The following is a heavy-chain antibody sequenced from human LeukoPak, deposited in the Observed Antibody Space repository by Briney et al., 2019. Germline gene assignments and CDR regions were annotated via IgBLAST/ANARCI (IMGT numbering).Heavy chain of an antibody. CDR1: GGSISSYY. Sequence: SETLSLTCTVSGGSISSYYWSWIRQPPGKGLEWIGYIYYSGSTNYNPSLKSRVTISVDTSKNQLSLKLSSVTAADTAVYYCASGPSRIAAAGYYYYYGMDVWGQGTTVTVSS. D-gene: IGHD6-13*01. V-gene: IGHV4-59*01. CDR3: ASGPSRIAAAGYYYYYGMDV. J-gene: IGHJ6*02. CDR2: IYYSGST.